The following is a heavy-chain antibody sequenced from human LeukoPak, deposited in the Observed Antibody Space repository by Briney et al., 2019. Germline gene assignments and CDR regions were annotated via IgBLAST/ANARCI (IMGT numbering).Heavy chain of an antibody. D-gene: IGHD6-13*01. CDR1: GITFRSDV. V-gene: IGHV3-23*01. Sequence: PGGSLRLSCAAFGITFRSDVMSWVRQAPGKGLEWVSGISGSGDSTYYADSVEGRFTISRDNSKNTLYLQMNSLRAEDTAVYYCAKGNRVAAAGYYYYGMDVWGQGTTVTVSS. CDR3: AKGNRVAAAGYYYYGMDV. CDR2: ISGSGDST. J-gene: IGHJ6*02.